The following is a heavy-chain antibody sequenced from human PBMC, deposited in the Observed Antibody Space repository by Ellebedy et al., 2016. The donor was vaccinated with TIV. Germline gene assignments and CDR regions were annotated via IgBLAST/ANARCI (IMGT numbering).Heavy chain of an antibody. CDR1: GGSISSSSYY. J-gene: IGHJ5*02. CDR2: ICYSGST. V-gene: IGHV4-39*01. Sequence: SETLSLXXTVSGGSISSSSYYWGWIRQPPGKGLEWIGSICYSGSTYYNPSLKSRVTISVDTSKNQFALKLSSVTAADTAVYYCARHEGLDCSGTGCLKRWFKPWGQGTLVTVSS. D-gene: IGHD2-2*01. CDR3: ARHEGLDCSGTGCLKRWFKP.